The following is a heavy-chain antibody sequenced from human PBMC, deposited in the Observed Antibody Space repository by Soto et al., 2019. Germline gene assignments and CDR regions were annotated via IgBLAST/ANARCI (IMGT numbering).Heavy chain of an antibody. CDR2: IDGGNGNT. J-gene: IGHJ6*03. D-gene: IGHD4-17*01. V-gene: IGHV1-3*01. Sequence: QVQPVQSGAEVKKPGASVKLSCKASGYTFTKYAMHWVRQAPGQRLEWMGWIDGGNGNTKYSQKCQGRATITRDTDASTAYMELSNLRSEDTAVYYCARSGIQYGDYVYYFYYMDVWGKGTTVTVSS. CDR3: ARSGIQYGDYVYYFYYMDV. CDR1: GYTFTKYA.